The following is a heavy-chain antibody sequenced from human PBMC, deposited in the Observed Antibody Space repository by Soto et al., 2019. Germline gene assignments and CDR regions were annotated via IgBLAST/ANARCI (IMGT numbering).Heavy chain of an antibody. D-gene: IGHD1-26*01. Sequence: QVQLMESGGGVVQPGRSLRLSCAASGFTFTGYGMHWVRQAPGKGLEWVAIIRNDGSNIYYGDAVKGRFTISRDNSKDMVYLQMTSLRPEDTAVYYCVRDGVGTTVYFGYFDFWGQGTLVTVSS. V-gene: IGHV3-33*01. CDR2: IRNDGSNI. J-gene: IGHJ4*02. CDR1: GFTFTGYG. CDR3: VRDGVGTTVYFGYFDF.